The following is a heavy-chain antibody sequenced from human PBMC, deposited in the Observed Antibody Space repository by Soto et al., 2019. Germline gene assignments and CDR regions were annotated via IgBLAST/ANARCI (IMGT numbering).Heavy chain of an antibody. J-gene: IGHJ6*02. CDR3: AKDMRRSGGIVVVVAATSPKYYYYGMDV. V-gene: IGHV3-23*01. Sequence: GGSLRLSCAASGFTFSSYAMSWVRQAPGKGLEWVSAISGSGGSTYYADSVKGRFTISRDNSKNTLYLQMNSLRAEDTAVYYCAKDMRRSGGIVVVVAATSPKYYYYGMDVWGQGTTVTVSS. D-gene: IGHD2-15*01. CDR1: GFTFSSYA. CDR2: ISGSGGST.